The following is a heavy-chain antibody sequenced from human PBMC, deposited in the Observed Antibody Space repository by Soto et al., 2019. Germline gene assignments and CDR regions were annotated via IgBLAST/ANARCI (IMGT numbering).Heavy chain of an antibody. CDR2: ISGSGDST. V-gene: IGHV3-23*01. Sequence: GSLRLSPGASGFTFSSHSLTWVRQAPGKGLEWVSGISGSGDSTYYADSVKGRFSMSRDNSKNKLYLQMRSLRAEDTAVYYCATGVRGVPYYFDDWGQGTLVTVSS. CDR3: ATGVRGVPYYFDD. D-gene: IGHD3-10*02. CDR1: GFTFSSHS. J-gene: IGHJ4*02.